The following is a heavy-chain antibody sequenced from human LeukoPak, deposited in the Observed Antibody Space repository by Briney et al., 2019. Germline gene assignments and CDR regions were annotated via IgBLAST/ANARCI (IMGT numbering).Heavy chain of an antibody. CDR2: IKQDGSEK. CDR3: ARRACSSTSCFRSYWYFDL. Sequence: SGGSLRLSCAASGFTFSSYWMSWVRQAPGKGLEWVANIKQDGSEKYYVDSVKGRFTISRDNAKNSLYLQMNSLRAEDTAVYYCARRACSSTSCFRSYWYFDLWAVAPWSLSPQ. CDR1: GFTFSSYW. J-gene: IGHJ2*01. D-gene: IGHD2-2*01. V-gene: IGHV3-7*03.